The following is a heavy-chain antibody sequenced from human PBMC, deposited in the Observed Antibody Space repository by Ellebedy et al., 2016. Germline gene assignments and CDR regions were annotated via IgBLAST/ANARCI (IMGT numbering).Heavy chain of an antibody. CDR2: VSHDGSLK. D-gene: IGHD4-17*01. Sequence: GESLKISXAASGFTFSNYAIHWVRQAPGKGLEWVAVVSHDGSLKYYADSVKGRFTISRDISRNTVFLQMNSLRAEDTAVYYCASPWYGDHEGLWYWGQGTLVSVSS. J-gene: IGHJ4*02. CDR3: ASPWYGDHEGLWY. V-gene: IGHV3-30-3*01. CDR1: GFTFSNYA.